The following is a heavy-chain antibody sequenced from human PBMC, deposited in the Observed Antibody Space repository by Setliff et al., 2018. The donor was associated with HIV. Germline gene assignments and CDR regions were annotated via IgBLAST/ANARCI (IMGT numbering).Heavy chain of an antibody. D-gene: IGHD4-4*01. CDR2: INWSGSTT. V-gene: IGHV3-20*04. Sequence: GGSLRLSCVVSGFTFGDYGMSWVRQTPGAGLEWLSDINWSGSTTGYADSVKGRFTISRDNAKNTVYLQINSLRVEDTALYYCVRDRMEYSVGYYFDSWGQGTLVTVSS. CDR1: GFTFGDYG. J-gene: IGHJ4*02. CDR3: VRDRMEYSVGYYFDS.